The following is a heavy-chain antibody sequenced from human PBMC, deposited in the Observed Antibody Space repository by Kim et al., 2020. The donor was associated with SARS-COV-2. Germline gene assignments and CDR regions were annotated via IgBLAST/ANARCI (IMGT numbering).Heavy chain of an antibody. CDR2: FNGGGGGT. CDR3: AKDQRLHYFDY. CDR1: GFTFSNNA. Sequence: GGSLRLSCVTSGFTFSNNAMSWVRQAPVKGLQWVSTFNGGGGGTYYADSVKGRFTISRDDSRNTLYLHMNSLSADDTAIYFCAKDQRLHYFDYWGQGTLV. V-gene: IGHV3-23*01. J-gene: IGHJ4*02.